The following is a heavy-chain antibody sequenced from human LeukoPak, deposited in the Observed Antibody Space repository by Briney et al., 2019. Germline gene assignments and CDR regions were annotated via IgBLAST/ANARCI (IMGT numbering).Heavy chain of an antibody. CDR3: ARGSRYYYDSSGYYYDY. V-gene: IGHV3-66*01. D-gene: IGHD3-22*01. J-gene: IGHJ4*02. CDR2: IYSGGST. Sequence: GGSLRLSCAASGFTVSSNYMSWVRQAPGKGLEWVSVIYSGGSTYYADSVKGRFTISRDNSKNTLSLQMNSLRAEDTAVYYCARGSRYYYDSSGYYYDYWGQGTLVTVSS. CDR1: GFTVSSNY.